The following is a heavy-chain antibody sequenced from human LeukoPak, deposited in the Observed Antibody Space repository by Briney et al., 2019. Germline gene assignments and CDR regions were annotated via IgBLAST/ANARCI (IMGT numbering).Heavy chain of an antibody. J-gene: IGHJ2*01. Sequence: GGSLRLSCAVSGFTVSSNYMSWVRQAPGKGLEWVSVIYSGGSTYCADSVKGRFTISRDNSKNTLYLQMNSLRAEDTAVYYCARDEGIAVADDWYFDLWGRGALVTVSS. D-gene: IGHD6-19*01. CDR1: GFTVSSNY. CDR3: ARDEGIAVADDWYFDL. V-gene: IGHV3-66*01. CDR2: IYSGGST.